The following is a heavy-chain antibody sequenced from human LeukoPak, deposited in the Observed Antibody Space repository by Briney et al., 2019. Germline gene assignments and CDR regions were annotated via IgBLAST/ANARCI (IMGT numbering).Heavy chain of an antibody. V-gene: IGHV4-34*01. CDR2: INHSGST. J-gene: IGHJ3*02. Sequence: PSETLSLTCAVYGGSFSGYYWSWIRQPPGKGLEWIGEINHSGSTNYNPSLKSRVTISVDTSKNQFSLKLNSVTAADTAVYYCARGGGYYDSSGYYPDAFDIWGQGTMVTVSS. CDR3: ARGGGYYDSSGYYPDAFDI. CDR1: GGSFSGYY. D-gene: IGHD3-22*01.